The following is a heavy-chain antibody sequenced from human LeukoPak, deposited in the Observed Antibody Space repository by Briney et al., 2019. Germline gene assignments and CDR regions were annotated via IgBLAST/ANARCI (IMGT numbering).Heavy chain of an antibody. J-gene: IGHJ4*02. Sequence: ASVKVSCKASGYTFTGYYMHWVRQAPGQGLEWMGWINPNSGGTNYAQKFQGRVTMTRDTSISTAYMELSRLRSDDTAVYYCAREIEGIVIVPAARRVTSWNPEPFDYWGQGTLVTVSS. CDR1: GYTFTGYY. CDR2: INPNSGGT. CDR3: AREIEGIVIVPAARRVTSWNPEPFDY. V-gene: IGHV1-2*02. D-gene: IGHD2-2*01.